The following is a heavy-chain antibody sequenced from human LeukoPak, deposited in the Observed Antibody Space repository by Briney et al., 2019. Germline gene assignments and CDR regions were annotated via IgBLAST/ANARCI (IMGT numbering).Heavy chain of an antibody. CDR1: SDSIISYF. V-gene: IGHV4-59*01. Sequence: SETLSLTCTVCSDSIISYFCSWIRQPPGKGLEWIGYIYYSGSTNYNPSLKSRVTISVDTSKNQFSLKLSSVTAADTAVYYCARGGIAAAGSEYYFDYWGQGTLVTVSS. CDR3: ARGGIAAAGSEYYFDY. CDR2: IYYSGST. D-gene: IGHD6-13*01. J-gene: IGHJ4*02.